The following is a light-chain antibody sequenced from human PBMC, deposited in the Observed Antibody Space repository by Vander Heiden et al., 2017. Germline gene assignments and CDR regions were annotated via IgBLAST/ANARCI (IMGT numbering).Light chain of an antibody. Sequence: AIRMTQSPSSFSASTGDRVTITCRASQGISSYLAWYQQKPGKAPKRLIYAASTLQSGVPSRFSGSGSGTDFTLTISCLQSEDVATYYCQQYYRDPRYTFGQGNKRESK. CDR1: QGISSY. V-gene: IGKV1-8*01. CDR2: AAS. J-gene: IGKJ2*01. CDR3: QQYYRDPRYT.